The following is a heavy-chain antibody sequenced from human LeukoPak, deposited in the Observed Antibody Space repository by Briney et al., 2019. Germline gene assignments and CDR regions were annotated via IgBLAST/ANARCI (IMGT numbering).Heavy chain of an antibody. CDR2: ISSSSSYI. J-gene: IGHJ3*02. Sequence: GGSLRLSCAAFGFTFSSYSMNWVRQAPGRGLEWVSSISSSSSYIYYADSVKGRFTISRDNAKNSLYLQMNSLRAEDTAVYYCARERIQLWLIEHAFDIWGQGTTVTVSS. V-gene: IGHV3-21*01. CDR3: ARERIQLWLIEHAFDI. D-gene: IGHD5-18*01. CDR1: GFTFSSYS.